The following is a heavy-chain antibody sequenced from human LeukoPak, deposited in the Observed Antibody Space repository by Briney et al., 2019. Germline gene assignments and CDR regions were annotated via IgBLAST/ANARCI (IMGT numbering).Heavy chain of an antibody. Sequence: GGSLRLSCAASEFTFSSYSMNWVRQAPGKGLKWVSSISSSSSFIYYADSVKGRFTISRDNAKNSLYLQMNSLRAEDTAVYYCARDWYSSSWDNWFDPWGQGTLVTVSS. CDR3: ARDWYSSSWDNWFDP. J-gene: IGHJ5*02. CDR2: ISSSSSFI. D-gene: IGHD6-13*01. V-gene: IGHV3-21*01. CDR1: EFTFSSYS.